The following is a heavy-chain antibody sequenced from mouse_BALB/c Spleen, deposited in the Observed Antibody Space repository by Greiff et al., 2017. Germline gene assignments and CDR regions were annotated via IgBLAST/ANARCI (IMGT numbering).Heavy chain of an antibody. V-gene: IGHV1-80*01. CDR3: ARRRTGYAMDD. J-gene: IGHJ4*01. CDR1: GYAFSSYW. D-gene: IGHD4-1*01. Sequence: VKLVESGAELVRPGSSVKISCKASGYAFSSYWMNWVKQRPGQGLEWIGQIYPGDGDTNYNGKFKGKATLTADKSSSTAYMQLSSLTSEDSAVYFCARRRTGYAMDDWGQGTSVTVSS. CDR2: IYPGDGDT.